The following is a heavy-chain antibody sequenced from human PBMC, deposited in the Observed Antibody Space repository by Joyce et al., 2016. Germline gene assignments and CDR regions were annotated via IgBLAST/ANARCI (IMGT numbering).Heavy chain of an antibody. CDR3: ARTGRFLEWLPDY. CDR1: GFTFNDNW. Sequence: EVHLVESGGGLVQPGGSLRLSCAASGFTFNDNWMSLVRQAPGKGLEWVANIKQEGSDKYYEDSVKSRFTISRDNAKNSLFLQMNSLTAEDTAVYYCARTGRFLEWLPDYWGQGTLVTVSS. CDR2: IKQEGSDK. D-gene: IGHD3-3*01. J-gene: IGHJ4*02. V-gene: IGHV3-7*03.